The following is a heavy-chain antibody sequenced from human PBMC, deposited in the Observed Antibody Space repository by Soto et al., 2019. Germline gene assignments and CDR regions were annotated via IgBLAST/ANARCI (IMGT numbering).Heavy chain of an antibody. CDR2: ISWNSGSI. Sequence: SLGLSCAASGFTFDDESMHWVRQAPGKGLEWVSGISWNSGSIGYADSVKGRFTISRDNAKNSLYLQMNSLRAEDTALYYCAKDMGPDNCISTSCYGFGFPDPDVYYYYYGMDVWGQGTTVTVSS. CDR3: AKDMGPDNCISTSCYGFGFPDPDVYYYYYGMDV. J-gene: IGHJ6*02. V-gene: IGHV3-9*01. D-gene: IGHD2-2*01. CDR1: GFTFDDES.